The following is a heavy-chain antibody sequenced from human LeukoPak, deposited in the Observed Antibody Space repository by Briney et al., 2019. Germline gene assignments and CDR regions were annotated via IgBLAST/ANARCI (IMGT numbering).Heavy chain of an antibody. D-gene: IGHD2-15*01. CDR2: IYTSGST. J-gene: IGHJ6*03. CDR3: AREMREVVVATTVYYYYMDV. V-gene: IGHV4-61*02. CDR1: GGSISSGSYY. Sequence: SETLSLTCTVSGGSISSGSYYWSWFRQPAGKGLEWIGRIYTSGSTNYNPSLKSRVTISVDTSKNQFSLKLSSVTAADTAVYYCAREMREVVVATTVYYYYMDVWGKGTTVTVSS.